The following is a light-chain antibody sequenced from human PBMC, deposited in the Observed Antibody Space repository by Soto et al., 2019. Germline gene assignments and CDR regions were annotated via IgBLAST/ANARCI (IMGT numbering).Light chain of an antibody. CDR1: QGIGDT. CDR3: QPYNNWPLT. Sequence: ESVMTPSPTPPSLSPGGGVPLSFRASQGIGDTLAWYQHKPGQTPRLLIYDTSTRATGVPARFSGSRSGPEFTLTINSLQSEDFAIYYCQPYNNWPLTFGGGTKVDIK. V-gene: IGKV3-15*01. J-gene: IGKJ4*01. CDR2: DTS.